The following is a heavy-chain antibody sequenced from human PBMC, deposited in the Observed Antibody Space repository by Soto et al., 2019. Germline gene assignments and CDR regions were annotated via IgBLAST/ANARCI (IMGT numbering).Heavy chain of an antibody. V-gene: IGHV1-18*01. CDR2: LSAYNGDT. D-gene: IGHD1-26*01. Sequence: QVQLVQSGAEVKKPGASVRVSCKTSGYTFINYGITWVRQAPGQGLEWMGWLSAYNGDTSSSEKLQDRFTMTTDTSTNTVYMDLRSLTSXDTAVYYCARWSAIVGGAEALDVWGQGTMVIV. CDR1: GYTFINYG. J-gene: IGHJ3*01. CDR3: ARWSAIVGGAEALDV.